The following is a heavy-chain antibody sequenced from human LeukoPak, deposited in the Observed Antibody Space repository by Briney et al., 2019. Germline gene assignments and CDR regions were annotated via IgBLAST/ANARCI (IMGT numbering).Heavy chain of an antibody. V-gene: IGHV4-59*01. J-gene: IGHJ4*02. CDR1: GGSISSYY. CDR3: ARGSSGWYEGGSSFDY. CDR2: IYYSGST. Sequence: SETLSLTCTVSGGSISSYYWSWIRQPPGKGLEWIGYIYYSGSTNYNPSLKSRVTISVDTSKNQFSLKLSSVTAADTAVYYCARGSSGWYEGGSSFDYWGQGTLVTVSS. D-gene: IGHD6-19*01.